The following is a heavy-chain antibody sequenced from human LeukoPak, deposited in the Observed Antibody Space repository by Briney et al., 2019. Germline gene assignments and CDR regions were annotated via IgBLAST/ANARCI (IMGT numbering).Heavy chain of an antibody. CDR1: GYIFTSYY. CDR2: VYPSAGTS. V-gene: IGHV1-46*03. J-gene: IGHJ4*02. CDR3: VREYHGGYFDF. Sequence: GASVKVSCKASGYIFTSYYMHWVRQAPGQELEWLGVVYPSAGTSDPAQRFRARITLSDDTSTSTAYMELRSLKSEDTAIYFCVREYHGGYFDFWGQGTLVTVSS. D-gene: IGHD3-16*01.